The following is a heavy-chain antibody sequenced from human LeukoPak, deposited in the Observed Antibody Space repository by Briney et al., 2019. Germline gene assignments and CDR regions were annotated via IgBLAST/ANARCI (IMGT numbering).Heavy chain of an antibody. CDR3: ARVTDKDAFDI. V-gene: IGHV4-38-2*02. Sequence: SQTLSLTCTVSGGSISSYYWSWIRQPQGKGLEWIGSIYHSGSTYYNPSLKSRVTISVDTSKNQFSLKLSSVTAADTAVYYCARVTDKDAFDIWGQGTMVTVSS. CDR1: GGSISSYY. D-gene: IGHD4-11*01. CDR2: IYHSGST. J-gene: IGHJ3*02.